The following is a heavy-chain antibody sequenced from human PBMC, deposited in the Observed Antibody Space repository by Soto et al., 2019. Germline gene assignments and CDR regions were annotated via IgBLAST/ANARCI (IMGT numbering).Heavy chain of an antibody. CDR1: GGTFSSYA. CDR3: AGSRYCISTRCHPSSFCFNYYGMDV. J-gene: IGHJ6*02. Sequence: QVQLVQSGAEVKKPGSSVKVSCKASGGTFSSYAISWVRQAPGQGLEWMGGIIPIFGTANYAQKFQGRVTITADESTSTAYMELSSLRSEDTAVYYCAGSRYCISTRCHPSSFCFNYYGMDVWGQGTTVTFSS. CDR2: IIPIFGTA. V-gene: IGHV1-69*12. D-gene: IGHD2-2*01.